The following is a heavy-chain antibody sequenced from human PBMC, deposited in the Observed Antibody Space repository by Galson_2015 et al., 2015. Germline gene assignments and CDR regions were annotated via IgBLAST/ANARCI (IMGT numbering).Heavy chain of an antibody. CDR1: GGTFRRYA. J-gene: IGHJ4*02. V-gene: IGHV1-69*01. CDR3: ARRYKKGSVVVDY. Sequence: QYGAEVTRPGESLPVSCTASGGTFRRYAISWVRQAPGQGLEWMGGIIPIFGTANYAQKFQGRVTMTADESTSTAYMELSSLRSGDTAVYYCARRYKKGSVVVDYWGQGTLVTVSS. D-gene: IGHD1-1*01. CDR2: IIPIFGTA.